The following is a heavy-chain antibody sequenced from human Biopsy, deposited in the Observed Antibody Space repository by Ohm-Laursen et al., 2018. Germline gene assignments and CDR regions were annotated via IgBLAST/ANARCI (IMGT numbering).Heavy chain of an antibody. CDR1: GGPFGINSHY. V-gene: IGHV4-39*01. CDR3: SKRDLSGTSPV. Sequence: SDTLSLTCTVSGGPFGINSHYWIWIRQPPGKGLEWIASIYYGETTHYNASLQGRVTISVDQPKNQFSLRLTSVTAADTAVYYCSKRDLSGTSPVWGQGTTVTVSS. J-gene: IGHJ6*02. D-gene: IGHD1-26*01. CDR2: IYYGETT.